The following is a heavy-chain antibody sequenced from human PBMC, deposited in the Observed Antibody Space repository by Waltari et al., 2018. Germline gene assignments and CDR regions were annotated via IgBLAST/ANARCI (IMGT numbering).Heavy chain of an antibody. CDR2: IYYSGST. D-gene: IGHD1-26*01. V-gene: IGHV4-39*01. J-gene: IGHJ4*02. CDR1: GGSISSSSYY. Sequence: QLQLQESGPGLVKPSETLSLTCTVSGGSISSSSYYWGWIRQPPGKGLEWIGSIYYSGSTYYNPSLKSRVTISVDTSKNQFSLKLSSVTAADTAVYYCAISGSYRLPFDYWGQGTLVTVSS. CDR3: AISGSYRLPFDY.